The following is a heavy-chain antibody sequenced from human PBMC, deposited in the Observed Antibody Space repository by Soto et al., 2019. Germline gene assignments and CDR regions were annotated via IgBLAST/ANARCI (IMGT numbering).Heavy chain of an antibody. CDR3: AKVSRKGSAIDFDY. J-gene: IGHJ4*02. Sequence: QVQLVQSGAELKKPGASVKVSCKASGYTFSNYDMNCVRQATGQGPEWIGWVNPNNGDTGYAQKFQGRVTLTTDISTTTAYMELTTLRSEDTAIYYCAKVSRKGSAIDFDYWCQGTLITVSS. D-gene: IGHD3-10*01. CDR1: GYTFSNYD. CDR2: VNPNNGDT. V-gene: IGHV1-8*01.